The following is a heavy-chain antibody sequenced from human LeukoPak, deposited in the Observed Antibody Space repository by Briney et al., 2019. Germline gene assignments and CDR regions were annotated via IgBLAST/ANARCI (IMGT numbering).Heavy chain of an antibody. D-gene: IGHD2-15*01. CDR1: GYTFTSYG. CDR3: AAVVGATIFDY. V-gene: IGHV1-24*01. J-gene: IGHJ4*02. CDR2: FDPEDGET. Sequence: VASVKVSCKASGYTFTSYGISWVRQVPGNGLEWMGGFDPEDGETIYAQKFQGRVTMTEDTSTDTAYMELSSLRSEDTAIYYCAAVVGATIFDYWGQGTLVTVSS.